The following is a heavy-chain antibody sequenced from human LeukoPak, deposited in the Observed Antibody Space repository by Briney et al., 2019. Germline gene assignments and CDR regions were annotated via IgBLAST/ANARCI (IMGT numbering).Heavy chain of an antibody. CDR2: IYYSGSS. Sequence: PSETLSLTCSVSGGSISSSSSYWGWIPQPPGQGLAWIGCIYYSGSSFDNPALKSRVTISVVTSKNQFSLKLSSVTAADTAAYYCARHRSGWLQSCFDYWGQGTLVTVSS. V-gene: IGHV4-39*01. D-gene: IGHD5-24*01. J-gene: IGHJ4*02. CDR1: GGSISSSSSY. CDR3: ARHRSGWLQSCFDY.